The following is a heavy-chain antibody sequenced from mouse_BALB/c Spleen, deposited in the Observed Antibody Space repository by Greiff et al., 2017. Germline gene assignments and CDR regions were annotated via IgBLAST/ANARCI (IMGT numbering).Heavy chain of an antibody. CDR1: GYTFTSYW. CDR2: INPSTGYT. J-gene: IGHJ2*01. CDR3: ALNTTATVFGY. D-gene: IGHD1-2*01. Sequence: VQLQQSGAELVKPGASVKMSCKASGYTFTSYWMHWVKQRPGQGLEWIGYINPSTGYTEYNQKFKDKATLTADKSSSTAYMQLSSLTSEDSAVYSCALNTTATVFGYWGQGTTLTVSS. V-gene: IGHV1-7*01.